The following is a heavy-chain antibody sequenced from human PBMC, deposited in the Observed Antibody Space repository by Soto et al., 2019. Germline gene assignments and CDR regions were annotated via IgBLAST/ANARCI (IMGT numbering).Heavy chain of an antibody. J-gene: IGHJ6*03. CDR2: IYYSGST. CDR1: GGSISSYY. CDR3: ASGHYYYYYYMDV. Sequence: SETLSLTCTVSGGSISSYYWSWIRQPPGKGLEWIGYIYYSGSTNYNPSLKSRVTISVDTSKNQFSLKLSSVTAADTAVYYCASGHYYYYYYMDVWGKGTTVTVSS. V-gene: IGHV4-59*01.